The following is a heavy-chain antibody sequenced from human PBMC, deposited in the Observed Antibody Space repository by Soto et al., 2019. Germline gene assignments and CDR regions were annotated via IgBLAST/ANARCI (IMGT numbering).Heavy chain of an antibody. CDR1: ACSLSSTTYY. CDR3: ARQRGNYLDY. CDR2: IYYTGST. J-gene: IGHJ4*02. D-gene: IGHD3-10*01. Sequence: PSETLSLTCPFSACSLSSTTYYLRWNRQPPGKGLEWIGYIYYTGSTNYTPSLKSRVTMSVDPSKKQFSLKLSSVTAADPAVYYRARQRGNYLDYWGQATLVTVS. V-gene: IGHV4-61*01.